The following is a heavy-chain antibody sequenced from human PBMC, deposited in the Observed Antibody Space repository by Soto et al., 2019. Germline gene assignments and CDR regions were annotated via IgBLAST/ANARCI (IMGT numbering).Heavy chain of an antibody. CDR2: ISAYNGNT. CDR1: GFTFTSYG. V-gene: IGHV1-18*01. CDR3: ARDSLDIVVVPAAYGDVAFDI. Sequence: ASGKGSFKGSGFTFTSYGIRWVGQAPGQRLEWMGWISAYNGNTNYAQKLQGRVTMTTDTSTSTAYMELRSLRSDDTAVYYCARDSLDIVVVPAAYGDVAFDIWGQGTMVTVSS. D-gene: IGHD2-2*03. J-gene: IGHJ3*02.